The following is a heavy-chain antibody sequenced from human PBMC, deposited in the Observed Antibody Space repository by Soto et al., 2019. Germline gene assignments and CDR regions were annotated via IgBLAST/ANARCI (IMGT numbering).Heavy chain of an antibody. V-gene: IGHV1-18*01. J-gene: IGHJ5*02. CDR2: ISAYSGNT. D-gene: IGHD3-10*01. CDR1: GYTFTSYG. CDR3: ARDPYYGSGRFSWFDP. Sequence: ASVKVSCKASGYTFTSYGISWVRQVPEQGLEWMGWISAYSGNTNYAQKLQGRVTMTTDTSTSTAYMELRSLRSDDTAVYYCARDPYYGSGRFSWFDPWGQGTLVTVSS.